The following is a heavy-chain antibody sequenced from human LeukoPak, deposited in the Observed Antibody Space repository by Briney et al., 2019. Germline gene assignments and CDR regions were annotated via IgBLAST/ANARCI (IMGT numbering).Heavy chain of an antibody. CDR1: GFIFSNYA. CDR2: ITGSGDNT. V-gene: IGHV3-23*01. Sequence: PGGSLRLSCAASGFIFSNYALMWVRQAPGKGLEWVSSITGSGDNTFYADSVKGRFSLSRDNSKNMLYLQMYSLGAEDTAMYYCAKGAATGLVDWFDPWAREPWSPSPQ. D-gene: IGHD6-13*01. CDR3: AKGAATGLVDWFDP. J-gene: IGHJ5*02.